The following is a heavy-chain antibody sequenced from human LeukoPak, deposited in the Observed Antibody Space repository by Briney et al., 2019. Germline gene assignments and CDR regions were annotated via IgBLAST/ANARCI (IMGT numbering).Heavy chain of an antibody. Sequence: SETLSLTCTVSGGSISSYYWSWIRQPPGKGLEWIGYIYYSGSTNYNPSLKSRVTISVDTSKNQFSLKLSSVTAADTAVYYCARGGGGLWDLDYWGQGTLVTVSS. CDR3: ARGGGGLWDLDY. CDR2: IYYSGST. D-gene: IGHD5-18*01. CDR1: GGSISSYY. V-gene: IGHV4-59*01. J-gene: IGHJ4*02.